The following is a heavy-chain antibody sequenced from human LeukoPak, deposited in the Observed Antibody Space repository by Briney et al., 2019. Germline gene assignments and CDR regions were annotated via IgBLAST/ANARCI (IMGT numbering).Heavy chain of an antibody. V-gene: IGHV4-39*07. CDR1: GGSISSTSYY. Sequence: SETLSLTCTVSGGSISSTSYYWSWIRQPPGKGLEWIGEINHSGSTNYNPSLKSRVTISVDTSKNQFSLKLSSVTAADTAVYYCARGRGVHQYYYDSSGYFDYWGQGTLVTVSS. CDR2: INHSGST. D-gene: IGHD3-22*01. CDR3: ARGRGVHQYYYDSSGYFDY. J-gene: IGHJ4*02.